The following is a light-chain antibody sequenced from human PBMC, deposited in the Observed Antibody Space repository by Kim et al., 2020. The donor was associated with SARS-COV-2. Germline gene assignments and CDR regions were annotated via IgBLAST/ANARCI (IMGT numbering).Light chain of an antibody. Sequence: CEPTVSITCQGYSLRSYYASWYQQKPGQAPTLVIYGRDNRASGVPERFSGSGSGSTVSLTITGAQAEDEADYYCSSRDNSGNPLLFGAGTQLPVL. CDR3: SSRDNSGNPLL. J-gene: IGLJ3*02. CDR1: SLRSYY. CDR2: GRD. V-gene: IGLV3-19*01.